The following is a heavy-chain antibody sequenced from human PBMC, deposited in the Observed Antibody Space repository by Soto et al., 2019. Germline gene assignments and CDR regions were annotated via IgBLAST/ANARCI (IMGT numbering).Heavy chain of an antibody. Sequence: PGGSLRLSCAASGFTFSSYAMHWVRQAPGKGLEWVAVISYDGSNKYYADSVKGRFTISRDNSKNTLYLQMNSLRAEDTAVYYCARGAALFDYWGQGTLVTVSS. CDR1: GFTFSSYA. CDR2: ISYDGSNK. D-gene: IGHD6-6*01. V-gene: IGHV3-30-3*01. J-gene: IGHJ4*02. CDR3: ARGAALFDY.